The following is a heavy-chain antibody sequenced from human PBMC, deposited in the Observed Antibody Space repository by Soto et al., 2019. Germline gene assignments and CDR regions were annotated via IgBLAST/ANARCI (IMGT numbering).Heavy chain of an antibody. CDR3: AKDRFGIVGPVDY. V-gene: IGHV3-23*01. J-gene: IGHJ4*02. CDR2: ISGSGGDT. D-gene: IGHD1-26*01. Sequence: PGGSLRLSCAASGLIFSDYAMSWVRQAPGKGLECVACISGSGGDTFYADSVKGRFTISRDNSKNTLSLHMNSLRVDDTAVYFWAKDRFGIVGPVDYWGQGTLVTVSS. CDR1: GLIFSDYA.